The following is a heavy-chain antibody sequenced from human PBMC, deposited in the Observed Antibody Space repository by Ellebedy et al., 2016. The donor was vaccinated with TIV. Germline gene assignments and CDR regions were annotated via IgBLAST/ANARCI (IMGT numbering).Heavy chain of an antibody. V-gene: IGHV3-23*01. J-gene: IGHJ4*02. CDR3: AKDRDSYDSALFDY. CDR1: GFTVSSNY. CDR2: ISGSGSST. Sequence: PGGSLRLSCAASGFTVSSNYMSWVRQAPGKGLEWVSAISGSGSSTYYADSVKGRFTISRVNSKNTLYLQMNSLRAEDTAVYYCAKDRDSYDSALFDYWGQGTLVTVSS. D-gene: IGHD3-22*01.